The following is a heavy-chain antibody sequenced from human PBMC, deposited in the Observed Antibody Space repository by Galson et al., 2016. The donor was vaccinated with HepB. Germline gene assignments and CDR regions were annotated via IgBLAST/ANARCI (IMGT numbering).Heavy chain of an antibody. CDR2: IKEDGTEK. Sequence: SLRLSCAASGFTFTHYWMTWVRQAPGKGLERVANIKEDGTEKCYADSVKGRFTISRDNARNSLYLQMNSLRAEDTGIYYCAREGLADGSYFDYWGRGTLVTVS. J-gene: IGHJ4*02. CDR3: AREGLADGSYFDY. D-gene: IGHD5-24*01. CDR1: GFTFTHYW. V-gene: IGHV3-7*01.